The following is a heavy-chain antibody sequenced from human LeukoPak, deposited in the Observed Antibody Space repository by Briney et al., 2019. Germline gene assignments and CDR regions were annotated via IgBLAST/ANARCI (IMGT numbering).Heavy chain of an antibody. CDR3: ARSNNDGDYLGVGFDY. CDR2: INTNTGNP. D-gene: IGHD4-17*01. Sequence: GASVKVSCKASGYTFSRYAMNWLRQAPGQGLDWMGWINTNTGNPTYAQGFTGRFVFSLDTSVSTAYLQISSLQAEDTAVYYCARSNNDGDYLGVGFDYWGQGTLVTVSS. J-gene: IGHJ4*02. V-gene: IGHV7-4-1*02. CDR1: GYTFSRYA.